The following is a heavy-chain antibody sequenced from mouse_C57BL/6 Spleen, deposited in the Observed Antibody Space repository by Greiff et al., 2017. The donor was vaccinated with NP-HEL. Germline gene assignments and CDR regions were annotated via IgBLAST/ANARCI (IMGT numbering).Heavy chain of an antibody. CDR3: AHDYHLAY. CDR1: GYAFSSSW. Sequence: VQLQESGPELVKPGASVKISCKASGYAFSSSWMNWVKQRPGKGLEWIGRIYPGDGDTNYNGKFKGKATLTADKSSSTAYMQLSSLTSEDSAVYFCAHDYHLAYWGQGTLVTVSA. D-gene: IGHD2-4*01. J-gene: IGHJ3*01. V-gene: IGHV1-82*01. CDR2: IYPGDGDT.